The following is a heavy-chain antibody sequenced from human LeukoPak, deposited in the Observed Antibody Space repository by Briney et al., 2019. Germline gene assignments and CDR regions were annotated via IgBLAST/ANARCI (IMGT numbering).Heavy chain of an antibody. CDR3: ARTPYDILANEATTSDDY. V-gene: IGHV4-4*02. CDR2: IYHSGST. J-gene: IGHJ4*02. Sequence: SGTLSLTCAVSGGSISSSYWWSWVHQPPGKGLEWIGEIYHSGSTNYNPSLKSRVTISVDKSKNQFSLKLSSVTAADTAVYYCARTPYDILANEATTSDDYWGQGTLVTVSS. D-gene: IGHD3-9*01. CDR1: GGSISSSYW.